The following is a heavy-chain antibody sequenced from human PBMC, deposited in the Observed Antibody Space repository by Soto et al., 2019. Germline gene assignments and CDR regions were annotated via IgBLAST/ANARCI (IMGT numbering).Heavy chain of an antibody. Sequence: SETLSLPCSVSGGSINSYWWSWIRQPAGKGLEWIGRVYSSGTTDYNPSLNSRATLSVETSKNQFSLKLSSVTAADTAVYYCARDIGSYAYGEGYWGQGSPVTVSS. CDR1: GGSINSYW. D-gene: IGHD3-10*01. J-gene: IGHJ4*02. V-gene: IGHV4-4*07. CDR2: VYSSGTT. CDR3: ARDIGSYAYGEGY.